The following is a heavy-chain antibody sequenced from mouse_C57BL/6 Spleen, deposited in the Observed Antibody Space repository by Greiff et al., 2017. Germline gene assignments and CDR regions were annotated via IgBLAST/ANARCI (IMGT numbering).Heavy chain of an antibody. CDR1: GFTFSDAW. J-gene: IGHJ1*03. D-gene: IGHD1-1*01. V-gene: IGHV6-6*01. CDR3: TRLTTVVGYFDV. Sequence: EVQRVESGGGLVQPGGSMKLSCAASGFTFSDAWMDWVRQSPEKGLEWVAEIRNKANNHATYYAESVKGRFTISRDDSKSSVYLQMNSLRAEDTGIYYCTRLTTVVGYFDVWGTGTTVTVSS. CDR2: IRNKANNHAT.